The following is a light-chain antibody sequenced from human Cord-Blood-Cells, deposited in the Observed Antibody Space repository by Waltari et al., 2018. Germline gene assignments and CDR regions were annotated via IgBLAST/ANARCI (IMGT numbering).Light chain of an antibody. CDR3: MKGTHSYT. CDR2: KVS. Sequence: DVVMTQSPLSLPVTLGQPASISCRSSQSLVYMDGNTYFNGSQQRPGQAPRRLIYKVSNRDSGVPDRLSGSGSGTDFTLEISRVEAEDVGVYYCMKGTHSYTFGQGTKLEIK. J-gene: IGKJ2*01. V-gene: IGKV2-30*01. CDR1: QSLVYMDGNTY.